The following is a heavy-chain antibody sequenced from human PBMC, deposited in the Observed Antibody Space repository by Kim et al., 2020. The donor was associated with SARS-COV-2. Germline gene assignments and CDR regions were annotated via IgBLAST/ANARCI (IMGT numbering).Heavy chain of an antibody. V-gene: IGHV4-59*08. D-gene: IGHD1-26*01. CDR2: IYYTGSA. CDR1: GISISSYY. CDR3: AGAARGANFDY. Sequence: SETLSLTCSVSGISISSYYWSLIRPPPGKGLEWIGYIYYTGSANSNPSLRSRVTISVDTSKNQFSLKLSSVTAADTAVYYCAGAARGANFDYWGRGALVTVSS. J-gene: IGHJ4*02.